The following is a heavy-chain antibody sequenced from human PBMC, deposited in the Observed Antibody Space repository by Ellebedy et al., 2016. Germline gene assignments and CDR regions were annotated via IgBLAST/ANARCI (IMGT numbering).Heavy chain of an antibody. V-gene: IGHV3-23*01. CDR1: GFTFSSYA. CDR2: ISGSGGST. Sequence: GGSLRLSXAASGFTFSSYAMSWVRQAPGKGLEWVSAISGSGGSTYYADSVKGRFTISRDNSKNTLYLQMNSLRAEDTAVYYCAKPIISRGYFDYWGQGTLVTVSS. CDR3: AKPIISRGYFDY. J-gene: IGHJ4*02. D-gene: IGHD3-22*01.